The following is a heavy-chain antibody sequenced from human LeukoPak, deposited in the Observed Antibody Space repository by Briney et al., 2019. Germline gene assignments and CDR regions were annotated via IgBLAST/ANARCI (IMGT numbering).Heavy chain of an antibody. Sequence: GESLKISCKGSGYTFSTYWIGWVRQMPGKGLEWMGMIYPGDSDSRYSPSFQGQVTISADKSTSTAYLQWNSLKASHSAIYYCARHRYDSAYYADYWGQGTLVTVSS. J-gene: IGHJ4*02. CDR3: ARHRYDSAYYADY. D-gene: IGHD3-22*01. V-gene: IGHV5-51*01. CDR1: GYTFSTYW. CDR2: IYPGDSDS.